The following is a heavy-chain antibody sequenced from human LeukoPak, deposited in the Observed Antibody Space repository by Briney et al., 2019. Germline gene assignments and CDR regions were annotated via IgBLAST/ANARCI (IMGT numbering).Heavy chain of an antibody. CDR2: IYYSGST. V-gene: IGHV4-59*01. J-gene: IGHJ3*02. CDR1: GGSISGYY. D-gene: IGHD2-15*01. CDR3: ARDRGGARGAFDI. Sequence: SETLSLTCTVSGGSISGYYWSWIRQPPGKGLEWVGYIYYSGSTNYNPSLKSRVTISVDTPKNQFSLKLSSVTAADTAVYYCARDRGGARGAFDIWGQGTMVTVSS.